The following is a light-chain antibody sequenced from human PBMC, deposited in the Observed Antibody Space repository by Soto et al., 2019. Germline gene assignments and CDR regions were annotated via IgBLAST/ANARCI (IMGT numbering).Light chain of an antibody. J-gene: IGLJ2*01. CDR3: SSYTSSSTLV. CDR1: SSDVGAYDY. Sequence: QSALTQPASVSGSPGQSIAISCTGTSSDVGAYDYVSWYQQYPGKAPKFIIYDVANRPSGVSDRFSGSKSGNTASLTISGLHTEDEADYHCSSYTSSSTLVFGGGTKLTVL. V-gene: IGLV2-14*01. CDR2: DVA.